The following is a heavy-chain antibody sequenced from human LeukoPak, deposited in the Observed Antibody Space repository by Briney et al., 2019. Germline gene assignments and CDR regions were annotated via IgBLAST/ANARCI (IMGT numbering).Heavy chain of an antibody. V-gene: IGHV3-30-3*01. CDR3: ARRYCSSTSCLFDY. J-gene: IGHJ4*02. Sequence: GGSLRLSCAASGFTFSSHAMHWVRQAPGKGLEWVAVISYDGSNKYYADSVKGRFTISRDNSKNTLYLQMNSLRAEDTAVYYCARRYCSSTSCLFDYWGQGTLVTVSS. CDR2: ISYDGSNK. CDR1: GFTFSSHA. D-gene: IGHD2-2*01.